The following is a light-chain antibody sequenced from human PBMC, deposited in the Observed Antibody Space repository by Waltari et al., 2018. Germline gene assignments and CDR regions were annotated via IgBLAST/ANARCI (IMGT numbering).Light chain of an antibody. CDR1: NIGTYS. CDR2: YDR. V-gene: IGLV3-21*04. Sequence: SYMLTQPPSVSVAPGETARITCGGDNIGTYSVHWYQQKPGKAPMLVIFYDRDRPSGIPVRFSCSNSGNTATLTISRVEAGDEAKYYCHVWHPDVDPGVFGPGSDVTV. CDR3: HVWHPDVDPGV. J-gene: IGLJ1*01.